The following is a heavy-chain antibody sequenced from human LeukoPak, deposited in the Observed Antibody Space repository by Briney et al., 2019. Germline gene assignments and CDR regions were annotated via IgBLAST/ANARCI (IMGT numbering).Heavy chain of an antibody. CDR2: ISGSGGST. CDR3: AKTGFDYGDYDHWFDP. V-gene: IGHV3-23*01. J-gene: IGHJ5*02. CDR1: GFTFSSYA. D-gene: IGHD4-17*01. Sequence: GGSLRLSCAASGFTFSSYAMSWVRQAPGKGLEWVSAISGSGGSTYYVDSVKGRFTISRDNSKSTLYLQMNSLRAEDTAVYYCAKTGFDYGDYDHWFDPWGQGTLVTVSS.